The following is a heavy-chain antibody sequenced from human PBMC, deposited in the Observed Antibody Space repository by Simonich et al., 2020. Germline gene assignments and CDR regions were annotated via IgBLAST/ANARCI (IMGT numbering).Heavy chain of an antibody. D-gene: IGHD6-13*01. J-gene: IGHJ6*02. Sequence: VQLQESGPGLVKPSETLSLTCAVSGYSISSGYYWGWIPQPPGKGLEWIGSIYHSGRNYYNPSLKSRVTISVDTSKNQFSLKLSSVTAADTAVYYCARVGYSNYYYYGMDVWGQGTTVTVSS. CDR2: IYHSGRN. CDR3: ARVGYSNYYYYGMDV. V-gene: IGHV4-38-2*01. CDR1: GYSISSGYY.